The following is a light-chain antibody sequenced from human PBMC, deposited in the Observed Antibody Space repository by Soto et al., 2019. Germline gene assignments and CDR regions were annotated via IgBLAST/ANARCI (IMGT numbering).Light chain of an antibody. J-gene: IGKJ5*01. V-gene: IGKV3D-20*01. Sequence: EIVLTQSPGTLSLSPGERATLFCGASQSVSGNYLAWYQQKPGLAPRIVIYDASSRATGIPDRFIGSGYGTDFTLTINRLEPEDFAVYYCQQYAGSQITFGQGTRLEIK. CDR1: QSVSGNY. CDR3: QQYAGSQIT. CDR2: DAS.